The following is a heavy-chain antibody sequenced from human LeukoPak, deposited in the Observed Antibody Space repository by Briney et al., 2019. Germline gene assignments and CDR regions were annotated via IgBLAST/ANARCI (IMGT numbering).Heavy chain of an antibody. CDR2: IYHSGST. V-gene: IGHV4-4*02. CDR3: TREGSIAAAGSEFDY. D-gene: IGHD6-13*01. J-gene: IGHJ4*02. Sequence: PSETLSLTCAVSGGSISSSNWWSWVRQPPGKGLEWIGEIYHSGSTNYNPSLKSRVTISVDTSKNQFSLKLSSVTAADTAVYYCTREGSIAAAGSEFDYWGQGTLVTVSS. CDR1: GGSISSSNW.